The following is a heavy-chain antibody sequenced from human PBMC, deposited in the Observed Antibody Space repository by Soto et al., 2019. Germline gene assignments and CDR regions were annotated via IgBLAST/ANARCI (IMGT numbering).Heavy chain of an antibody. V-gene: IGHV1-2*02. D-gene: IGHD3-22*01. J-gene: IGHJ4*02. CDR1: GYAFTGYY. CDR3: ARSEEYYDSSGYYGY. Sequence: ASGKVSCTTAGYAFTGYYMHWVRQAPGQGLEWMGWINPNSGGTNYAQKFQGRVTMTRDTSISTAYMELSRLRSDDTAVYYCARSEEYYDSSGYYGYWGQGTLVTVSS. CDR2: INPNSGGT.